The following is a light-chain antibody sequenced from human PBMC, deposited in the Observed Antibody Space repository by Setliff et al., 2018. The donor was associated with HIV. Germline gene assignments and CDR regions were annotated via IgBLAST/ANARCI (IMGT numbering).Light chain of an antibody. J-gene: IGLJ1*01. CDR3: SASRPSRTLVV. CDR2: EVS. Sequence: QSALAQPASVSGSPGQSITISCTGTRSDVGADIYVSWYQHHPGKAPKLIIYEVSNRPSGVSNRFSGSKSGSTASLTISGLQAEDEADYYRSASRPSRTLVVFGTGTKVTVL. V-gene: IGLV2-14*01. CDR1: RSDVGADIY.